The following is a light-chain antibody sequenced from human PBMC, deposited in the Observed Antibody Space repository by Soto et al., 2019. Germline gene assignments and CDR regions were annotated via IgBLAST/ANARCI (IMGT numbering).Light chain of an antibody. J-gene: IGLJ2*01. Sequence: VLTQPPSVSVAPGQTARITCGGDNIGSKSVHWYQQEPGQAPVLVVYDDSDRPSGITERFSGSNSGNTATLTISRVEAGDEADYYCQVWDSGSAHQVFGGGTKVTVL. CDR2: DDS. CDR3: QVWDSGSAHQV. V-gene: IGLV3-21*02. CDR1: NIGSKS.